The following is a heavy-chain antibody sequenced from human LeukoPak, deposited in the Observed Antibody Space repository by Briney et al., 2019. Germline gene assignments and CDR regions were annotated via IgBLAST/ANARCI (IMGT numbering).Heavy chain of an antibody. CDR2: ISWNSGSI. V-gene: IGHV3-9*01. CDR1: GFTFDDYA. J-gene: IGHJ3*01. D-gene: IGHD3-22*01. CDR3: ARDWLAGNPYHAFDL. Sequence: GRSLRLSCAASGFTFDDYAMHWVRQAPGKGLEWVSGISWNSGSIGYADSVKGRFTISRDNAKNSLHLQMNSLRAEDTAVYYCARDWLAGNPYHAFDLWGKGTMVTVSS.